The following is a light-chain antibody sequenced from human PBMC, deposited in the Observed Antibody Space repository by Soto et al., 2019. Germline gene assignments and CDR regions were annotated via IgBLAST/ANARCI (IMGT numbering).Light chain of an antibody. CDR2: DAS. Sequence: DIVLTQSPSTLSLSPGERATLSCRASQSVSSYLAWYQQKPGQAPRLPIYDASNRATGIPARFSGSGSGTDFTLTISSLEPEDFAVYYCQQRSNWITFGQGTRLAIK. J-gene: IGKJ5*01. CDR3: QQRSNWIT. V-gene: IGKV3-11*01. CDR1: QSVSSY.